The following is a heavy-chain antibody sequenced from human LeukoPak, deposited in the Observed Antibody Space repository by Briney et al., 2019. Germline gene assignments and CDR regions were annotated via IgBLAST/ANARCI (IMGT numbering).Heavy chain of an antibody. Sequence: GGSLRLSCAASGFTFSSYAMSWVRQAPGKGLEWVSAISGSGGSTYYADSVKGRFTISRDNSKNTLYLQMNSLRAEDTAVYYCAKDYGGNSGVRVYGPVNPYFQHWGQGTLVTVSS. CDR3: AKDYGGNSGVRVYGPVNPYFQH. D-gene: IGHD4-23*01. J-gene: IGHJ1*01. CDR2: ISGSGGST. V-gene: IGHV3-23*01. CDR1: GFTFSSYA.